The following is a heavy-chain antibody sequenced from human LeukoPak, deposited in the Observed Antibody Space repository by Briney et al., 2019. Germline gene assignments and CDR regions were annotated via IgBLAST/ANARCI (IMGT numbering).Heavy chain of an antibody. CDR3: ARSYDYVWGSYRYPTREY. J-gene: IGHJ4*02. CDR1: GYTFTSYD. CDR2: INPNSGNA. Sequence: ASVKVSCKASGYTFTSYDINWVRQATGQGLAWMGWINPNSGNAGSAQTFQVRVTMTRNTYISTAYMELSSMRSEDTAVYYCARSYDYVWGSYRYPTREYWGQGTLVTVSS. D-gene: IGHD3-16*02. V-gene: IGHV1-8*01.